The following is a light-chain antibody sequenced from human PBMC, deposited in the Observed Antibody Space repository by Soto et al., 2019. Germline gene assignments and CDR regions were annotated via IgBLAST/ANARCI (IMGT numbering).Light chain of an antibody. J-gene: IGKJ2*01. Sequence: EIVLTQSPATLSLSPGERATLSCRASQPIDTYLAWYQQKPGQAPRLLIYDASDRATGIPARFGGSGSGSDFTLTISSLEPEDFAVYYCHQRYNWPVTFGQGTRLEIK. CDR1: QPIDTY. CDR3: HQRYNWPVT. CDR2: DAS. V-gene: IGKV3-11*01.